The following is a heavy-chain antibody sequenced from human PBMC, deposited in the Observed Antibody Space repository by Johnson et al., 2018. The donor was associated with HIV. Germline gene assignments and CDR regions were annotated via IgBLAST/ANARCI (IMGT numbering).Heavy chain of an antibody. CDR1: GFTFDDYA. V-gene: IGHV3-9*01. Sequence: VQLVESGGGLVQPGRSLRLSCAASGFTFDDYAMHWVRQAPGKGLEWVSGISWNSGSIGYADSVKGRFTISRDNAKNSLYLQMNSLRAEDTALYYCAKDKALMTTVTPTAFDIWGQGTMVTVSS. CDR3: AKDKALMTTVTPTAFDI. J-gene: IGHJ3*02. CDR2: ISWNSGSI. D-gene: IGHD4-17*01.